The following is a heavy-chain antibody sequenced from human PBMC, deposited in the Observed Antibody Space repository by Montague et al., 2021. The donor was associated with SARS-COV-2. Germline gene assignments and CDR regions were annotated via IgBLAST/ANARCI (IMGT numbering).Heavy chain of an antibody. J-gene: IGHJ4*02. CDR2: IYYSGST. V-gene: IGHV4-59*01. Sequence: ETLSLTRTVSGGSISSYYWSWIRQPPGKGLEWIGYIYYSGSTNYNPSLKSRVTISVDTSKNQFSLKLSSVTAADTAVYYCARVGVITTWFYFDYWGQGTLVTVSS. D-gene: IGHD3-22*01. CDR1: GGSISSYY. CDR3: ARVGVITTWFYFDY.